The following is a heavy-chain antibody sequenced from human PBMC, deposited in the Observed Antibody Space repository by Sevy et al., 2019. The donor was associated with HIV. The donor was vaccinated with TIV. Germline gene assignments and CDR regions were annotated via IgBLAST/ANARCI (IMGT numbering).Heavy chain of an antibody. CDR3: GTEGPVAGLDH. CDR2: ISGSGGST. D-gene: IGHD6-19*01. Sequence: GGSLRLSCAGSGFIFSNYAMNWVRQAPGQGLEWVSDISGSGGSTYYTDSVKGRFTISRDNSKNMLYLQMNSLRADDTAVYYCGTEGPVAGLDHWGQGTLVTVSS. CDR1: GFIFSNYA. V-gene: IGHV3-23*01. J-gene: IGHJ4*02.